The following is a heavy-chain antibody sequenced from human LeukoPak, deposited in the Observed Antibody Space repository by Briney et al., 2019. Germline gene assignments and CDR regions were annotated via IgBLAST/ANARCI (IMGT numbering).Heavy chain of an antibody. V-gene: IGHV3-9*01. CDR2: ISWNSGSI. CDR1: GFTFDDYA. CDR3: AKDFGRSAYDRPFDY. D-gene: IGHD5-12*01. Sequence: GRSLRLSCAASGFTFDDYAMHWVRQAPGKGLEWVSGISWNSGSIVYADSVKGRFTISRDNAKNSLYLQMNSLRAEDTALYYCAKDFGRSAYDRPFDYWGQGTLVTVSS. J-gene: IGHJ4*02.